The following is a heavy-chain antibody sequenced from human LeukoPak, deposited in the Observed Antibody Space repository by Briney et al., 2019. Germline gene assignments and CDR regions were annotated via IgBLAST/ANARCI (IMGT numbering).Heavy chain of an antibody. J-gene: IGHJ4*02. V-gene: IGHV3-21*01. CDR3: ARQATWVYDY. CDR1: GFTFSSYS. CDR2: IGSSSSYI. D-gene: IGHD3-16*01. Sequence: PGGSLRLSCAASGFTFSSYSMNWVRQAPGKGLEWVSSIGSSSSYIYYADSVKGRFTISRDNAKNSLYLQMNSLRAEDTAVYYCARQATWVYDYWGQGTLVTVSS.